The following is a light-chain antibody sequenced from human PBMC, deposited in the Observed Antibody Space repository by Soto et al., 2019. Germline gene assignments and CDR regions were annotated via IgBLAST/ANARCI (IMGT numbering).Light chain of an antibody. Sequence: EIVMTQSPATLSVSPGERATLSCRASQSVSSNLAWYHQKPGQAPRLLIYGASTRATGIPDRFSGSGSGTEFTLTISSLQSEDFAVYYCQQYNNWPPWTFGQGTKLEIK. V-gene: IGKV3-15*01. CDR1: QSVSSN. CDR2: GAS. CDR3: QQYNNWPPWT. J-gene: IGKJ2*02.